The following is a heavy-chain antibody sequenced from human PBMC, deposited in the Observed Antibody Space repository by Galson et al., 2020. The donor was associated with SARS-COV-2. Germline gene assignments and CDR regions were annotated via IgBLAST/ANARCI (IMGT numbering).Heavy chain of an antibody. J-gene: IGHJ4*02. CDR2: IYPDDSDV. D-gene: IGHD6-19*01. CDR3: AREMGGGWYTDY. Sequence: GLEWMGVIYPDDSDVRYSPSFQGQVTMSVDKSITTAFLQWNSLKASDTATYFCAREMGGGWYTDYWGQGTLVTVSS. V-gene: IGHV5-51*01.